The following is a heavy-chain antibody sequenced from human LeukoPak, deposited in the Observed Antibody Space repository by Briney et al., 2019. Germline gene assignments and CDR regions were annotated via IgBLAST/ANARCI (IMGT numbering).Heavy chain of an antibody. CDR1: GYTFTSYN. J-gene: IGHJ5*01. V-gene: IGHV1-46*01. CDR2: INPSVGST. Sequence: ASVKVSCKASGYTFTSYNMHWVRQAPGQGLEWMGVINPSVGSTSYAQKFHGRVTMTRDTSTSTVYMELSSLRSEDTAVYYCAKYGSSWFDCWGQGTLVTVSS. CDR3: AKYGSSWFDC. D-gene: IGHD6-13*01.